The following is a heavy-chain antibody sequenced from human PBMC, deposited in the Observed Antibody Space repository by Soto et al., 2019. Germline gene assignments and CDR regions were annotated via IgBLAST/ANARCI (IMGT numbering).Heavy chain of an antibody. CDR1: GGSIGSYY. D-gene: IGHD2-21*02. V-gene: IGHV4-59*01. CDR3: ARADCGGDCYSGGFNY. CDR2: VEFSGRT. J-gene: IGHJ4*02. Sequence: SETLSLTCTVSGGSIGSYYWNWIRQPPGKGLEWIGYVEFSGRTNYNPSLRSRLTISVDTSKNQFSLKLSSVTAADTAVYYCARADCGGDCYSGGFNYWGQGTLVTVSS.